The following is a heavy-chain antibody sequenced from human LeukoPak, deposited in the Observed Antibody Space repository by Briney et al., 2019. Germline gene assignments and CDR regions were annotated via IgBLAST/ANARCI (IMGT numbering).Heavy chain of an antibody. CDR2: IKQDGSEK. CDR3: ARVSYSNYVAYYYYYMDV. Sequence: GGSLRLSCAASGFTFSSYWMSWVRQAPGKGLEWVANIKQDGSEKYYVDSVKGRFTISRDNAKNSLYLQMNNLRAEDTAVYYCARVSYSNYVAYYYYYMDVWGKGTTVTVSS. V-gene: IGHV3-7*01. CDR1: GFTFSSYW. D-gene: IGHD4-11*01. J-gene: IGHJ6*03.